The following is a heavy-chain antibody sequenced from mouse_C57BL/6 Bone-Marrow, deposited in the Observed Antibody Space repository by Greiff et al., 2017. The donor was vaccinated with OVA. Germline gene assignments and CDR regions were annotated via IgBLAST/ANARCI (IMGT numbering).Heavy chain of an antibody. CDR3: TSYYDYFY. J-gene: IGHJ2*01. CDR2: IDPENVDT. V-gene: IGHV14-4*01. CDR1: GFNIKDDY. Sequence: VQLQQSGAELVRPGASVKLSCTASGFNIKDDYMHWVKQRPEQGLEWIGWIDPENVDTEYASKFQGKATITADTSSNTAYLQLSSLTSEDTAVYYCTSYYDYFYWGQGTTLTVSS. D-gene: IGHD2-4*01.